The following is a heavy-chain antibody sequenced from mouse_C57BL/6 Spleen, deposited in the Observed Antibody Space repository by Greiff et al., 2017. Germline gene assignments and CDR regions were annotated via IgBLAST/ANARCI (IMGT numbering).Heavy chain of an antibody. D-gene: IGHD1-1*01. CDR3: ARSTTDAMDY. CDR1: GYTFTSYG. CDR2: IYPRSGNT. J-gene: IGHJ4*01. V-gene: IGHV1-81*01. Sequence: QVQLKESGAELARPGASVKLSCKASGYTFTSYGISWVKQRTGQGLEWIGEIYPRSGNTYYNEKFKGKATLTADKSSSTAYMELRSLTSEDSAVYFCARSTTDAMDYWGQGTSVTVSS.